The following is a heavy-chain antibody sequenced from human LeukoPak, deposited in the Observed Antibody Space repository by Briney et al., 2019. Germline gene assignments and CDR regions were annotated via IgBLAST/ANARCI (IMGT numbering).Heavy chain of an antibody. D-gene: IGHD2-15*01. CDR2: ISYDGSNK. CDR3: AKNGDRGAYCSGGSCYPYYYYYMDV. V-gene: IGHV3-30*04. J-gene: IGHJ6*03. Sequence: GGSLRLSCAASGFTFSSYAMHWVRQAPGKGLEWVAVISYDGSNKKYADSVKGRFTISRDNSKNTLYLQMNSLRAEDTAIYYCAKNGDRGAYCSGGSCYPYYYYYMDVWGKGTTVTISS. CDR1: GFTFSSYA.